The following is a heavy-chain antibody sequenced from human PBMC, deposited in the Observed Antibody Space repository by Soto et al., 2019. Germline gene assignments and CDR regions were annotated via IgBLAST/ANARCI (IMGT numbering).Heavy chain of an antibody. V-gene: IGHV3-23*01. Sequence: GSLRLSCAASSFSFSSYGMSWVRQAPGKGLEWVSGIAGSDDATRYADSVKGRFTISRDNSKDTLYLQMSSLRVEDTAVYYCAKERGTQQLVNGMDVWGQGTTVTVSS. CDR1: SFSFSSYG. J-gene: IGHJ6*02. D-gene: IGHD6-13*01. CDR3: AKERGTQQLVNGMDV. CDR2: IAGSDDAT.